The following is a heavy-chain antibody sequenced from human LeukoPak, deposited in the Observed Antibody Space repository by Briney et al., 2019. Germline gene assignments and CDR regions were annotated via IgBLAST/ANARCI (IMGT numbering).Heavy chain of an antibody. V-gene: IGHV4-61*01. J-gene: IGHJ4*02. CDR1: GDSVSNGNYY. CDR3: ARSQNYYGSGDY. Sequence: SETLSLTCTVSGDSVSNGNYYWSWLRQPPGKALEWIGYIYYTRSTYYNPSLEGRVTISVDTSRNQFSVKLSSVTAADTAVYYCARSQNYYGSGDYWSQGTLVTVSS. D-gene: IGHD3-10*01. CDR2: IYYTRST.